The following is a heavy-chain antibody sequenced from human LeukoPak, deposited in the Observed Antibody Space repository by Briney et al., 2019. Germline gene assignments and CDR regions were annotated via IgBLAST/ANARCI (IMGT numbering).Heavy chain of an antibody. CDR2: VNPNSGGT. V-gene: IGHV1-2*02. CDR3: ARVMACSDILTGYYFDY. Sequence: ASVKVSCKASGYTFTGYYMHWVRQAPGQGLEWMGWVNPNSGGTNYAQKFQGRVTMTRDTSISTVYMELNRLTSDDTAVYYCARVMACSDILTGYYFDYWGPGTLVTVSS. J-gene: IGHJ4*02. CDR1: GYTFTGYY. D-gene: IGHD3-9*01.